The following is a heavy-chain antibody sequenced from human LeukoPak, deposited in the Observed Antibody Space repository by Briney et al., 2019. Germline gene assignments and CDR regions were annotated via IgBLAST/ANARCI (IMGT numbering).Heavy chain of an antibody. J-gene: IGHJ4*02. D-gene: IGHD6-13*01. CDR1: GYTFTSYG. V-gene: IGHV1-69*13. CDR3: ARGEQQPPYYFDY. Sequence: ASVKVSCEASGYTFTSYGISWVRQAPGQGLEWMGGIIPIFGTANYAQKFQGRVTITADESTSTAYMELSSLRSEDTAVYYCARGEQQPPYYFDYWGQGTLVTVSS. CDR2: IIPIFGTA.